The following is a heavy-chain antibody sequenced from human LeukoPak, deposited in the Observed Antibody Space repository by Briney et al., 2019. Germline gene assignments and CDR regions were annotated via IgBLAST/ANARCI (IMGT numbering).Heavy chain of an antibody. CDR2: IYYSGST. CDR1: AGSISSYY. Sequence: AETLSLTCTLSAGSISSYYWSCVPQPPGRGLEWIGHIYYSGSTNYNPSLKSRVTISVDTSKNQFSLKLRSVTAADTAVYYCARRGSGSYSPFDYWGQGTLVTVSS. J-gene: IGHJ4*02. D-gene: IGHD3-10*01. V-gene: IGHV4-59*08. CDR3: ARRGSGSYSPFDY.